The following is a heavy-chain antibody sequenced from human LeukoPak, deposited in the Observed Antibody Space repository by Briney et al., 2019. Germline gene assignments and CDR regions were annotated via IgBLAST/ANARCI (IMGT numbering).Heavy chain of an antibody. J-gene: IGHJ4*02. CDR3: ARVALEDVSFDY. CDR2: IRYDGSNK. V-gene: IGHV3-30*02. Sequence: GGSLRLSCAASGFTFSSYGMHWVRQAPGKGLEWVAFIRYDGSNKYYADSVKGRFTISRDNSKNTLYLQMNSLRAEDTAVYYCARVALEDVSFDYWGQGTLVTVSS. CDR1: GFTFSSYG.